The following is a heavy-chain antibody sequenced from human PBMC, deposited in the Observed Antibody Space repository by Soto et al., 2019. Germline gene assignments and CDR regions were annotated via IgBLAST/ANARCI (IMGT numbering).Heavy chain of an antibody. J-gene: IGHJ4*02. V-gene: IGHV1-8*01. CDR2: MNPNSGNT. CDR3: AKVGPRAAAGRLDY. CDR1: GYTFTSYD. Sequence: ASVKVSCKASGYTFTSYDINWVRQATGQGLEWMGWMNPNSGNTGYAQKFQGRVTMTRNTSISTAYMELSSLRAEDTAVYYCAKVGPRAAAGRLDYWGQGTLVTVSS. D-gene: IGHD6-13*01.